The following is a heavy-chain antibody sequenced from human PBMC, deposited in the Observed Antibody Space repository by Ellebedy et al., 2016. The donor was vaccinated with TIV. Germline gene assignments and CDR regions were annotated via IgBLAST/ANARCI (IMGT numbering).Heavy chain of an antibody. CDR3: ARRSGSYSVDY. V-gene: IGHV5-51*01. J-gene: IGHJ4*02. D-gene: IGHD1-26*01. CDR1: GYSFTSYW. CDR2: IYPGDSDT. Sequence: ASVKVSCKGSGYSFTSYWIGWVRQMPGKGLEWMGSIYPGDSDTRYSPSFQGQVTISADKSISTAYLQWSSLKASDTAMYYCARRSGSYSVDYWGQGTLVTVSS.